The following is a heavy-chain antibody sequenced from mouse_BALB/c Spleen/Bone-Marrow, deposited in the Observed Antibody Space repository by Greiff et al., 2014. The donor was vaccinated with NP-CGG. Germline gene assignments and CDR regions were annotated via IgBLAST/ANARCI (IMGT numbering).Heavy chain of an antibody. J-gene: IGHJ4*01. CDR1: GYTFTSYW. D-gene: IGHD1-1*01. V-gene: IGHV1-7*01. CDR2: INPSTGYT. CDR3: ASPADYYGGSYDAMDY. Sequence: QVQLQQSGAELAKPGASVKMSCKASGYTFTSYWMHWVKQRPGQGLEWIGYINPSTGYTEYNQKFKDKATLTADRSSSTAYMQLSSQSSEESAVYYCASPADYYGGSYDAMDYWGQGTSVTVSS.